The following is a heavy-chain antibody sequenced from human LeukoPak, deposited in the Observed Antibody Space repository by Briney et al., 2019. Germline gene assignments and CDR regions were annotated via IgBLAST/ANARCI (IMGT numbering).Heavy chain of an antibody. V-gene: IGHV1-18*01. CDR3: ARDGPDHDYRNFGVFDY. CDR2: IGAYNGNT. J-gene: IGHJ4*02. Sequence: ASVKVSCKASGYTFTSYGISWVRQAPGQGLEWMGWIGAYNGNTNYAQKLQGRVTVTTDTSTSTAYMELRSLRSDDTAVYYCARDGPDHDYRNFGVFDYWGQGTLVNVSS. D-gene: IGHD4-11*01. CDR1: GYTFTSYG.